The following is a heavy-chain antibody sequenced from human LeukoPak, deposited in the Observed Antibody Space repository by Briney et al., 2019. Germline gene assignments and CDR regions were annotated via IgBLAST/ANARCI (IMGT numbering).Heavy chain of an antibody. V-gene: IGHV1-46*01. Sequence: GASVKVSCKASGSTFTRYYIHWVRQAPGQGLDWMGMINPSSGSTRFAQMFQDRVTMTTDTSTSTAYMDLRSLRSDDTAVYYCARGLTGDTAMPGVDYWGQGTLVTVSS. CDR3: ARGLTGDTAMPGVDY. CDR2: INPSSGST. CDR1: GSTFTRYY. D-gene: IGHD5-18*01. J-gene: IGHJ4*02.